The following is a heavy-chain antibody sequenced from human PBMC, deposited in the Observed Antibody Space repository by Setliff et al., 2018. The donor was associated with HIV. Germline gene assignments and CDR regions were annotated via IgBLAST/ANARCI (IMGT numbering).Heavy chain of an antibody. Sequence: ASVKVSCKASGYTFTGYYLHWVRQAPGQGLEWMGWIDPNSGDTNYEQRFQGRVSMTRDTPISTVYMELSSLRSDDTAVYYCARAAGYSSSWHRYAFEIWGQGTMVTVS. J-gene: IGHJ3*02. CDR1: GYTFTGYY. D-gene: IGHD6-13*01. CDR3: ARAAGYSSSWHRYAFEI. V-gene: IGHV1-2*02. CDR2: IDPNSGDT.